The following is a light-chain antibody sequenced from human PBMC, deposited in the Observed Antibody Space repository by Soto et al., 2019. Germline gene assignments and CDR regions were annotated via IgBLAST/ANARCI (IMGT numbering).Light chain of an antibody. CDR3: QPYNILPLT. J-gene: IGKJ4*01. Sequence: EVVMSQTPATRSVSPGEGATLSCRASQGIGDTLAWYQHKPGQTPRLLIYDTSTRATGVPTRFSGSRSGAEFTLTINSLQSEDFAVYYCQPYNILPLTFGGGSNVDIK. V-gene: IGKV3-15*01. CDR1: QGIGDT. CDR2: DTS.